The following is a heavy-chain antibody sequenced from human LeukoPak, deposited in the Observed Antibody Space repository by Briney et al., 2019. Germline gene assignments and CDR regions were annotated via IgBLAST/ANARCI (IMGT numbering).Heavy chain of an antibody. D-gene: IGHD2-2*02. CDR3: ARHQDIVSTPAAISDPKWFVP. CDR1: GDTFTGYY. V-gene: IGHV1-2*02. CDR2: INPNSGGT. Sequence: ASVKVSCKASGDTFTGYYMHWVRQAPGQGLEWMGWINPNSGGTNYAQKFQGRVTMTRDTSISTAYMELSRLRYDDTAWYFCARHQDIVSTPAAISDPKWFVPWGEGALVTVSS. J-gene: IGHJ5*02.